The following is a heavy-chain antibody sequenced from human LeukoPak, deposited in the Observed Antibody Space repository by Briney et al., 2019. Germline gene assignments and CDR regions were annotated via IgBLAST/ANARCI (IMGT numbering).Heavy chain of an antibody. Sequence: SQTLSLTCAISGDSVSNNVATWNWIRQSPSGGLEWLGRTYYRSSWYYHYAVSVKSRIAINPDTSKNQFSLQLNSVTPEDTAVYYCAREGSTTDSRDAFDIWGQGTMVTVSS. D-gene: IGHD4-17*01. V-gene: IGHV6-1*01. J-gene: IGHJ3*02. CDR1: GDSVSNNVAT. CDR2: TYYRSSWYY. CDR3: AREGSTTDSRDAFDI.